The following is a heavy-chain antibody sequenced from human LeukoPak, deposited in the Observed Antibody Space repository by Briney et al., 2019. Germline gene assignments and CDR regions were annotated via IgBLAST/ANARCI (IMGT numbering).Heavy chain of an antibody. CDR3: TKMRSAGFYYYGMDV. J-gene: IGHJ6*02. V-gene: IGHV3-23*01. D-gene: IGHD1-26*01. Sequence: GGSLRLSCAASGFTFSNYVMSWVRQAPGKGLDWVSTIDPTGDSTYYADSVKGRFTISRDNSKNTLSLQMNSLRPDDTAVYYCTKMRSAGFYYYGMDVWGQGTTVTASS. CDR1: GFTFSNYV. CDR2: IDPTGDST.